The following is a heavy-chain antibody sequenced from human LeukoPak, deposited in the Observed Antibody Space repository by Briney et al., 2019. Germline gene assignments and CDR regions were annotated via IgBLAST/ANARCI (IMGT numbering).Heavy chain of an antibody. CDR3: ARDSGVGATPTA. CDR1: GYTFTGYY. CDR2: INPNSGGT. D-gene: IGHD1-26*01. J-gene: IGHJ5*02. Sequence: ASVKVSCKASGYTFTGYYMHWVRQAPGQGLEWMGWINPNSGGTNYAQKFQGRVTMTRDTSISTAYMELSRLRSDDTAVYYGARDSGVGATPTAWGQGTLVTVSS. V-gene: IGHV1-2*02.